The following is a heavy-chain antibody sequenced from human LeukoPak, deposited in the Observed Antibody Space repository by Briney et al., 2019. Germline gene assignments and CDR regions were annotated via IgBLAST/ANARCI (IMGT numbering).Heavy chain of an antibody. CDR1: GYTFTSYY. J-gene: IGHJ6*03. Sequence: GASVKVSCKASGYTFTSYYMHWVRQAPGQGLEWMGIINPSVGSTSYAQKYQGRVTMTRDTSTSTVYMELSSLRSEDTAVYYCAREAAAINYYYYYMDVWGKGTTVTVSS. CDR3: AREAAAINYYYYYMDV. V-gene: IGHV1-46*01. D-gene: IGHD2-2*02. CDR2: INPSVGST.